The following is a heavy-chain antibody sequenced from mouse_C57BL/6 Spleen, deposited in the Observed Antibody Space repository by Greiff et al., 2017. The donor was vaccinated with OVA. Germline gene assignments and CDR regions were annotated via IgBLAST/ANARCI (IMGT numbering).Heavy chain of an antibody. J-gene: IGHJ4*01. CDR1: GYTFTSYG. CDR3: ARFTTVVPHYAMDY. Sequence: QVQLQQSGAELARPGASVKLSCKASGYTFTSYGISWVKQRTGQGLEWIGEIYPRSGNTYYNEKFKGKATLTADKSSSTAYMELRSLTSEDSAVYFCARFTTVVPHYAMDYWGQGTSVTVSS. V-gene: IGHV1-81*01. D-gene: IGHD1-1*01. CDR2: IYPRSGNT.